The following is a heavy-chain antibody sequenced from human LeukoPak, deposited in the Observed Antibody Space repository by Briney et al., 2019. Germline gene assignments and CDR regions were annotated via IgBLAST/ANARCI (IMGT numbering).Heavy chain of an antibody. D-gene: IGHD6-19*01. J-gene: IGHJ4*02. CDR2: IYYSGST. V-gene: IGHV4-59*01. CDR1: GGSISSYY. Sequence: NASETLSLTCTVSGGSISSYYWNCIRQPPGKGLEWIGYIYYSGSTNYNPSLKSRVTISVDTSKNQFSLKLSSVTAADTAVYYCARGGIAVAGTFDYWGQGTLVTVSS. CDR3: ARGGIAVAGTFDY.